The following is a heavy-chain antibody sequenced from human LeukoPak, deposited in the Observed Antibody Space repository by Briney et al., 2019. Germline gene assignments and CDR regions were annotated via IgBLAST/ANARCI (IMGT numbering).Heavy chain of an antibody. Sequence: GESLKISCKGSGYTFSNYWITWVRHMPGKGLEWMGRINPSDSYTNYSPYFQGHVTISVDKSITTAYLQWSSLKASDTARYYCARHFNILTGYYKTIDYWGQGSLVTVSS. D-gene: IGHD3-9*01. CDR3: ARHFNILTGYYKTIDY. V-gene: IGHV5-10-1*01. CDR2: INPSDSYT. J-gene: IGHJ4*02. CDR1: GYTFSNYW.